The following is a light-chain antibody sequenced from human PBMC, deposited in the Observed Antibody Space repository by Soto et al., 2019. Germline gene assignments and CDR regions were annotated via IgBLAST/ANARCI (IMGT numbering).Light chain of an antibody. CDR3: QQRNIWPPVT. Sequence: EIVFTQSPSTLSLSPGEGATLSCRASPSVTNFLAWYQLKPGQAPRLLIYGAFNRATGIPARFSGSGSGTDFTLTISSLEPEDFAVYYCQQRNIWPPVTFGQGTRLEI. V-gene: IGKV3-11*01. CDR2: GAF. CDR1: PSVTNF. J-gene: IGKJ5*01.